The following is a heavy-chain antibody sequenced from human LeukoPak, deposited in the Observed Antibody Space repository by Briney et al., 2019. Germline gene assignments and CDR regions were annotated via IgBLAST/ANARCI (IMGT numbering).Heavy chain of an antibody. J-gene: IGHJ4*02. D-gene: IGHD6-25*01. CDR3: ARGRPGDYFDY. CDR2: INPNSGGT. Sequence: GASVKVSCKASGYTFTGYFMHWARQAPGQGLEWMGWINPNSGGTSYLQNFQGRVTMTRDTSISTAYMDLSRLRSDDTAAYYCARGRPGDYFDYWGQGTLVTVSS. CDR1: GYTFTGYF. V-gene: IGHV1-2*02.